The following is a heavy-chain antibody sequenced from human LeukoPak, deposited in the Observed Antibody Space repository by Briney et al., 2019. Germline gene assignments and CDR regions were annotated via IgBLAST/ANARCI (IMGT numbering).Heavy chain of an antibody. CDR2: IYYSRIT. CDR1: GGSISSSTYY. J-gene: IGHJ5*02. CDR3: AREGLDYGGTLNWFDP. V-gene: IGHV4-39*07. Sequence: SETLSLTCTVSGGSISSSTYYWGWIRQPPGKGLEWIGNIYYSRITQYNPSLKSRVTISVDTSKNQFSLKLSSVTAADAAVYYCAREGLDYGGTLNWFDPWGQGTLVTVSS. D-gene: IGHD4-23*01.